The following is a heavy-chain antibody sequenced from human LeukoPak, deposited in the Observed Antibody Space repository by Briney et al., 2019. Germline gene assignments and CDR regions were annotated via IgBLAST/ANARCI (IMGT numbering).Heavy chain of an antibody. V-gene: IGHV3-53*01. D-gene: IGHD2-15*01. Sequence: PGGSLRLSCAASGFTVSNTYMTWVRQAPGKGLEWVSVIYSGGSTDYADSVKGRFTISRDSSKNTLYLQMNSLRAEDTAFYYCARDHCSGGSCYSAYWGQGTLVTVSS. J-gene: IGHJ4*02. CDR2: IYSGGST. CDR1: GFTVSNTY. CDR3: ARDHCSGGSCYSAY.